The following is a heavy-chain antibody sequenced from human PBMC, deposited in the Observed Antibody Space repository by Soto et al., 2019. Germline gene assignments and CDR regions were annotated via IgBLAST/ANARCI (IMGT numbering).Heavy chain of an antibody. CDR3: ARDLVDTAMGTYYYYGMDV. J-gene: IGHJ6*02. CDR2: IYSGGST. V-gene: IGHV3-66*01. Sequence: PGGSLRLSCAASGFTVSSNYMSWVRQAPGKGLEWVSVIYSGGSTYYADSVKGRFTISRDNSKNTLYLQMNSLRAEDTAVYYCARDLVDTAMGTYYYYGMDVWGQGTTVTVSS. D-gene: IGHD5-18*01. CDR1: GFTVSSNY.